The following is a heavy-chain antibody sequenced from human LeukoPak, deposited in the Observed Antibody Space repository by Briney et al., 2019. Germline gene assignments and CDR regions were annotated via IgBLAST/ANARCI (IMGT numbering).Heavy chain of an antibody. J-gene: IGHJ4*02. CDR3: ARGGYSSSWSPFDY. CDR1: GGSISSGSYY. D-gene: IGHD6-13*01. V-gene: IGHV4-61*02. Sequence: SQTLSLTCTVSGGSISSGSYYWSWIRQPAGKGLEWIGRIYTSGSTNYNPSLKSRVAISVDTSKNQFSLKLSSVTAADTAVYYCARGGYSSSWSPFDYWGQGTLVTVSS. CDR2: IYTSGST.